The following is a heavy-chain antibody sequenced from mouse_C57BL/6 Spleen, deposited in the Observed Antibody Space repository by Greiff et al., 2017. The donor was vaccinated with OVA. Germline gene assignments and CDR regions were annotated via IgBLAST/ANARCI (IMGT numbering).Heavy chain of an antibody. CDR2: INPNNGGT. J-gene: IGHJ3*01. CDR3: ATNLDYYGSSYFAY. Sequence: EVQLQQSGPELVKPGASVKISCKASGYTFTDYYMNWVKQSHGKSLEWIGDINPNNGGTSYNQKFKGKATLTVDKSSSTAYMELRSLTSEDSAVYYCATNLDYYGSSYFAYWGQGTLVTVSA. D-gene: IGHD1-1*01. V-gene: IGHV1-26*01. CDR1: GYTFTDYY.